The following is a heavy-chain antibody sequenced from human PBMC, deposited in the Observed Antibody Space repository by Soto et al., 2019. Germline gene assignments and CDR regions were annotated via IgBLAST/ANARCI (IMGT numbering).Heavy chain of an antibody. D-gene: IGHD4-17*01. CDR1: GGSISSSSYY. V-gene: IGHV4-39*01. CDR3: ARWNDYQNWFDP. J-gene: IGHJ5*02. Sequence: SETLSLTCTVSGGSISSSSYYWGWIRQPPGKGLEWIGSIYYSGSTYYDPSLKSRVTISVDTSKNQFSLKLSSVTAADTAVYYCARWNDYQNWFDPWGQGPLVTVSS. CDR2: IYYSGST.